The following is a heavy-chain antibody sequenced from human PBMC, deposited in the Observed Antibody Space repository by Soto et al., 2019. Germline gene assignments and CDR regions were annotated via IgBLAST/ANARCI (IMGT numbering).Heavy chain of an antibody. CDR3: ARDELPTALVDYDFWSGSPDY. CDR1: GFTFSSYG. Sequence: GGSLRLSCAASGFTFSSYGMHWVRQAPGKGLEWVAVIWYDGSNKYYADSVKGRFTISRDNSKNTLYLQMYVLRAEDTAVYYCARDELPTALVDYDFWSGSPDYWGQGTLVTVSS. J-gene: IGHJ4*02. D-gene: IGHD3-3*01. CDR2: IWYDGSNK. V-gene: IGHV3-33*01.